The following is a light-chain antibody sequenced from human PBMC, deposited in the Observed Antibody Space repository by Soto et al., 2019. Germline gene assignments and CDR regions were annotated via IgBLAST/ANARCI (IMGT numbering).Light chain of an antibody. CDR1: QSVSSTY. V-gene: IGKV3-20*01. CDR3: QHYGSSVFT. J-gene: IGKJ3*01. Sequence: EIVLTQSPGTLSLSPGERATLSCRASQSVSSTYLGWYQQKPGQAPRLLIYGASSRATGIPDRFSGSGSGTDFTLTISRLEPEDFVVYYCQHYGSSVFTFGPGNKVEIK. CDR2: GAS.